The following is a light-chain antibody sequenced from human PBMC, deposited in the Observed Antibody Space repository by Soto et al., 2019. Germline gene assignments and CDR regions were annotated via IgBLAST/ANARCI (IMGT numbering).Light chain of an antibody. CDR3: QHYNSYSEA. J-gene: IGKJ1*01. CDR2: GAS. V-gene: IGKV3D-15*01. Sequence: EIVMTQSPATLSVSPGGRATLSCRTSQSISDTLAWYQQKPGQAPRLLIYGASSRATGIPDRFSGSGSGTDFTLTISSLQPDDFATYYCQHYNSYSEAFGQGTKVDIK. CDR1: QSISDT.